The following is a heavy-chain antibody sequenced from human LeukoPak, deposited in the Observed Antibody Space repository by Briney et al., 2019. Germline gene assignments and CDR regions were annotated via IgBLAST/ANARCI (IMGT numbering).Heavy chain of an antibody. CDR1: GFTFSSYA. V-gene: IGHV3-23*01. J-gene: IGHJ4*02. CDR2: ISGSGGST. CDR3: AKDLGGSGRNFDY. Sequence: GGSLRLSCAASGFTFSSYAMSWVRQAPGKGLEWVSAISGSGGSTYYADSVKGRFTISRDNSKNTLYLQMNSPRAEDTAVYYCAKDLGGSGRNFDYWGQGTLVTVSS. D-gene: IGHD3-10*01.